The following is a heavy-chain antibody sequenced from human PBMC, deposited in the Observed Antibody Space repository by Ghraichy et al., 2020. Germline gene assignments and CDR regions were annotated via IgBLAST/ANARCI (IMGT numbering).Heavy chain of an antibody. CDR3: AGGDDIVQLPPTMYEYDI. J-gene: IGHJ3*02. Sequence: SVKVSRKASGGTFSNFAINWVRQAPGQGLEWMGRIIPIVGIVKFAQKFQDRVTITADKSTNTAYMELTSLRSEDTAVYYCAGGDDIVQLPPTMYEYDIWGQGTVVTASS. D-gene: IGHD2-8*01. CDR1: GGTFSNFA. CDR2: IIPIVGIV. V-gene: IGHV1-69*04.